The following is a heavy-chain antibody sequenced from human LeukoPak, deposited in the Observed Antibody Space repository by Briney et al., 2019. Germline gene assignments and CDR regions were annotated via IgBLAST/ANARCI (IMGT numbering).Heavy chain of an antibody. CDR3: ARHDRDGYKIREAFDI. D-gene: IGHD5-24*01. CDR2: IYTSGST. CDR1: GGSISSGSYY. Sequence: SETLSLTCTVSGGSISSGSYYWSWIRQPAGKGLEWIGRIYTSGSTNYNPSLKSRVTISVDTSKNQFSLKLSSVTAADTAVYYCARHDRDGYKIREAFDIWGQGTMVTVSS. V-gene: IGHV4-61*02. J-gene: IGHJ3*02.